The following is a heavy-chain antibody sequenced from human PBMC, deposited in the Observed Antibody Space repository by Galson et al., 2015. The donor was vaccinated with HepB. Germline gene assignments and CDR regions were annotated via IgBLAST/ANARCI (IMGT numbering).Heavy chain of an antibody. D-gene: IGHD2-21*02. CDR3: TRHSTSVYCGGDCTDAFDI. CDR2: IRSKANSYAT. Sequence: SLRLSCAASGFTFSGSAMHWVRQASGKGLEWVGRIRSKANSYATAYAASVKGRFTISRDDSKNTAYLQMNSLKTEDTAVYYCTRHSTSVYCGGDCTDAFDIWGQGTMVTVSS. CDR1: GFTFSGSA. V-gene: IGHV3-73*01. J-gene: IGHJ3*02.